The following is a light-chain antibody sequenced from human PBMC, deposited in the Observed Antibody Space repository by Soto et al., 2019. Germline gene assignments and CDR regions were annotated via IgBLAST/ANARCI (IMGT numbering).Light chain of an antibody. CDR1: QSVSSN. V-gene: IGKV3-15*01. CDR3: QQYNNWPPYT. Sequence: EIVMTQSPATLSVFPGERATLSCRASQSVSSNLAWYQQKPGQAPRLLIYDASTRATGIPARFSGSGSGTEFTLTISSLQSEDFALYYCQQYNNWPPYTFGQGTNLEIK. CDR2: DAS. J-gene: IGKJ2*01.